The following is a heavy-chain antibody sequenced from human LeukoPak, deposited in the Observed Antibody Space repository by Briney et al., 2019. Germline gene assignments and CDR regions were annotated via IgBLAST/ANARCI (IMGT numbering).Heavy chain of an antibody. CDR1: GFTFSSYT. D-gene: IGHD6-13*01. J-gene: IGHJ5*02. CDR2: ISYDGNNK. CDR3: ARDTSGSWPNWFDP. Sequence: GTSLRLSCAASGFTFSSYTMHWVRQAPGKGLELLAVISYDGNNKYYADSVKGRFTISRDNFNNTLYLQMNSLRGEDTAVYYCARDTSGSWPNWFDPWGQGTLVTVSS. V-gene: IGHV3-30-3*01.